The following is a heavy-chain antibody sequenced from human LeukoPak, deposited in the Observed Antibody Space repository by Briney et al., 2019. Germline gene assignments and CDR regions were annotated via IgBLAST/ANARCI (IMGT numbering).Heavy chain of an antibody. D-gene: IGHD2-2*01. CDR2: IRYDGSNK. V-gene: IGHV3-30*02. CDR1: GFTFSSYG. J-gene: IGHJ4*02. CDR3: AKCPLDIVVVPAAINYFDY. Sequence: GGSLRLSCVASGFTFSSYGMHWVRQAPGKGLEWVAFIRYDGSNKYYADSVKGRFTISRDNSKNTLYLQMNSLRAEDTAVYYCAKCPLDIVVVPAAINYFDYWGQGTLVTVSS.